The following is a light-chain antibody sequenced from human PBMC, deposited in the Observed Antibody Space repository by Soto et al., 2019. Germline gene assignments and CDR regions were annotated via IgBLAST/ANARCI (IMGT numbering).Light chain of an antibody. CDR1: QSLLHSNGYNY. Sequence: DIVMTQSPLSLPVTPGEPASISCRSSQSLLHSNGYNYLDWYLQRPGQSPQVLIYLGSNRASGVPDRFSGSGSGTDFTLKISRVEAEDVGVYYCMQPLHTPWTFGQGTKGEIK. V-gene: IGKV2-28*01. J-gene: IGKJ1*01. CDR3: MQPLHTPWT. CDR2: LGS.